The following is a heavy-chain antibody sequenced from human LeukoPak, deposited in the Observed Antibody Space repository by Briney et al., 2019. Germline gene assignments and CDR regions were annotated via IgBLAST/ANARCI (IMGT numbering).Heavy chain of an antibody. D-gene: IGHD3-10*01. CDR1: GGSINSHY. CDR2: IFNTGNT. Sequence: SETLPLTCSVSGGSINSHYWSWIRQPPGKRLEWIGYIFNTGNTNYNPSLGSRVTMSVDASRDQFFLRLSSVTAADTAIYYCATRPAGTSWYGVFDYWSQGTLVTVSS. V-gene: IGHV4-59*11. CDR3: ATRPAGTSWYGVFDY. J-gene: IGHJ4*02.